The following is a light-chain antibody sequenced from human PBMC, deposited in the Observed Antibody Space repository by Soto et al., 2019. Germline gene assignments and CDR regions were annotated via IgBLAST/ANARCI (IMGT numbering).Light chain of an antibody. CDR2: GAS. V-gene: IGKV3-20*01. CDR1: QSVSSSY. J-gene: IGKJ2*01. Sequence: EIVLTQSPGTLSLSPGERATLSCRASQSVSSSYLAWYQQKTGQAPRLLIYGASSRATGIPDRFSGSGSGPDFPLTISRLEPEDFAVYYCQQYGSSPETFGQGTKLEIK. CDR3: QQYGSSPET.